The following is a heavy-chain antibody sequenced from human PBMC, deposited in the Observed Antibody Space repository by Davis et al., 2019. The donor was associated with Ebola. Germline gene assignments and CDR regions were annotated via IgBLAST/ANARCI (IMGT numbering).Heavy chain of an antibody. CDR2: IFYSGIT. CDR3: ARNKPVFGFWFDP. D-gene: IGHD3-16*01. Sequence: MPSETLSLTCTVSGGSITSGDYYWSWIRQPPGKGLEWIGYIFYSGITYYNPSLKSRVTISVDTSKQQFSLKLSSVTAADTAVYYCARNKPVFGFWFDPWGQGTLVTVSS. V-gene: IGHV4-30-4*01. J-gene: IGHJ5*02. CDR1: GGSITSGDYY.